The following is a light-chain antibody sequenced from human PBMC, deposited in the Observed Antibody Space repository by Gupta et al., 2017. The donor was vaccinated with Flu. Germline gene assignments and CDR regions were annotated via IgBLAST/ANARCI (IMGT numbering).Light chain of an antibody. Sequence: GVTISCRASQDIGPSVAWFHQAPGKAPKSLISGASNLQSGVPSRFSGRRAGTDFSLTIRGLQPEDFATYYCQQYNVYSLTFGQGTRL. V-gene: IGKV1-16*01. CDR3: QQYNVYSLT. CDR1: QDIGPS. CDR2: GAS. J-gene: IGKJ5*01.